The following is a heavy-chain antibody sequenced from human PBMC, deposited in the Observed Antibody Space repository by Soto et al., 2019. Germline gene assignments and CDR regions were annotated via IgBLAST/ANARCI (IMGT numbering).Heavy chain of an antibody. J-gene: IGHJ5*02. CDR2: IYYSGST. CDR1: GGSISSYY. CDR3: ARALASYDILSGWFDP. D-gene: IGHD3-9*01. V-gene: IGHV4-59*01. Sequence: SETVSLTCTVSGGSISSYYWSWIRQPPGKGLEWIGYIYYSGSTNYNPSLKSRVTISVDTSKNQFSLKLSSVTAADTAVYYCARALASYDILSGWFDPWGQGTLVTVSS.